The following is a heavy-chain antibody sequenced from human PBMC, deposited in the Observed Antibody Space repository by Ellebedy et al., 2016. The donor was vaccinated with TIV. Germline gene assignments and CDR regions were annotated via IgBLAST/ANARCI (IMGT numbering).Heavy chain of an antibody. CDR2: IYSGGST. V-gene: IGHV3-53*01. CDR1: GFTVSDNY. Sequence: GESLKISCAASGFTVSDNYMNWVRQAPGKGLEWVSLIYSGGSTYYADSVKGRFTISRDNSKKTLYLQMNSLRAEDTAVYYCARDRSNAFDVWGQGTMVTVSS. CDR3: ARDRSNAFDV. J-gene: IGHJ3*01.